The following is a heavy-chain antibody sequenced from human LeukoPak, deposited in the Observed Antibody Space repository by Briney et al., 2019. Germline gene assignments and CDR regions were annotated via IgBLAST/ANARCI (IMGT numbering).Heavy chain of an antibody. CDR2: IGASGGST. V-gene: IGHV3-23*01. D-gene: IGHD3-9*01. CDR3: AKAEGYDILTGLDY. J-gene: IGHJ4*02. CDR1: GFTFSSYA. Sequence: PGGSLRLSCATSGFTFSSYAMSWVRQAPGKGLEWVSGIGASGGSTYYADSVKGRFTISRDNSKNTLYLQMNSLRTERTAVYYCAKAEGYDILTGLDYWGQGTLVTVSS.